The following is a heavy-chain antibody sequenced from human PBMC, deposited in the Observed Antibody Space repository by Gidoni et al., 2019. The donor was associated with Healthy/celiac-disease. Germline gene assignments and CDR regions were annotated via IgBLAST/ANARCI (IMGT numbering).Heavy chain of an antibody. CDR3: ARSKTTDVYGHYYYYYMDV. D-gene: IGHD3-16*01. CDR1: LGSISTSRYY. J-gene: IGHJ6*03. Sequence: QLQLQESGPGLVKPSETLSLTCPVSLGSISTSRYYRGWIRQPPGNGLEWIGSIYYSGSTYYNPSLKSRVTISVDTSKNQFSLKLSSVTAADTAVYYCARSKTTDVYGHYYYYYMDVWGKGTTVTVSS. V-gene: IGHV4-39*01. CDR2: IYYSGST.